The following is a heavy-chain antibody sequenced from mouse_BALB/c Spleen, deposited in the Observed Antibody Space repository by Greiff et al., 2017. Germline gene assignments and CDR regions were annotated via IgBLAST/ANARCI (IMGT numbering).Heavy chain of an antibody. D-gene: IGHD2-1*01. Sequence: EVHLVESGPSLVKPSQTLSLTCSVTGDSITSGYWNWIRKFPGNKLEYMGYISYSGSTYYNPSLKSRISITRDTSKNQYYLQLNSVTTEDTATYYCARYGDGNYDAMDYWGQGTSVTVSS. CDR1: GDSITSGY. CDR2: ISYSGST. J-gene: IGHJ4*01. CDR3: ARYGDGNYDAMDY. V-gene: IGHV3-8*02.